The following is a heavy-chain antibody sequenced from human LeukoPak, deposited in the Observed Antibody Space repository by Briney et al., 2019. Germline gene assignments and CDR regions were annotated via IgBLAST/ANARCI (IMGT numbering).Heavy chain of an antibody. CDR1: GFTVSSNY. CDR2: IYVGGNT. Sequence: PGGSLRLSCAASGFTVSSNYMSWVRQAPGKGLDWVSVIYVGGNTYYADSVKGRFTISRDNSKNTVYLQMNSLRAEDTAVYYCARGAAGRPNDYWGQGTLVTVSS. J-gene: IGHJ4*02. CDR3: ARGAAGRPNDY. V-gene: IGHV3-53*01. D-gene: IGHD6-13*01.